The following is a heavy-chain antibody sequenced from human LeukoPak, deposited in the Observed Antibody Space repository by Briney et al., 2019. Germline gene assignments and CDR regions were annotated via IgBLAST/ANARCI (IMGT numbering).Heavy chain of an antibody. CDR2: ISSSGSAI. J-gene: IGHJ4*02. CDR3: ARGGTGTMFD. V-gene: IGHV3-48*03. CDR1: GFTFSSSE. D-gene: IGHD1-7*01. Sequence: GSLRLSFAASGFTFSSSEMNWVRQAPGKGLEWFSYISSSGSAIYYADSVKGRSTISRDNAKNSLYLQMNSLRAEDTAVYYCARGGTGTMFDWGQGTLVTVSS.